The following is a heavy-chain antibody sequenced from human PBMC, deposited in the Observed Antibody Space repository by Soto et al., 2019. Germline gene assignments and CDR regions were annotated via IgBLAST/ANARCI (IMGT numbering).Heavy chain of an antibody. CDR3: ARGKDGRRAGTYYFDMDV. D-gene: IGHD1-1*01. CDR1: GFSFRDYW. J-gene: IGHJ6*03. V-gene: IGHV3-7*01. Sequence: AGSLRLSCAAAGFSFRDYWMTWVRQAPGKGLDWVANIKQDGSEKYYLDSLKGRFTISRDNAKNSVYLLMNSLRAEDTVVYYCARGKDGRRAGTYYFDMDVWGKGT. CDR2: IKQDGSEK.